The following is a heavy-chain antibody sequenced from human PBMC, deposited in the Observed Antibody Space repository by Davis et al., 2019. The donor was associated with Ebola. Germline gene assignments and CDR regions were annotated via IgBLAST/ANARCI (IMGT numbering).Heavy chain of an antibody. CDR1: GFTFSSYA. CDR3: ARDGWSGLDY. CDR2: ISSSGSTI. D-gene: IGHD6-19*01. J-gene: IGHJ4*02. V-gene: IGHV3-48*04. Sequence: GESLKISCAASGFTFSSYAMSWVRQAPGKGLEWVSYISSSGSTIYYADSVKGRFTISRDNAKNSLYLQMNSLRAEDTAVYYCARDGWSGLDYWGQGTLVTVSS.